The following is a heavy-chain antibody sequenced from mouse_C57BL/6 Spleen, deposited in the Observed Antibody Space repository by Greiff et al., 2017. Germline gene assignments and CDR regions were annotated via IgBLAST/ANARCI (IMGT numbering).Heavy chain of an antibody. CDR1: GYTFTSYW. D-gene: IGHD2-4*01. CDR2: IDPSDSET. Sequence: VQLQQPGAELVRPGSSVKLSCKASGYTFTSYWMHWVKQRPIQGLEWIGNIDPSDSETPYNQKFKDKATLTVDKSSSTAYLQLSSLTSEDSAVYYCARGYDFPAWFAYWGQGTLVTVSA. J-gene: IGHJ3*01. V-gene: IGHV1-52*01. CDR3: ARGYDFPAWFAY.